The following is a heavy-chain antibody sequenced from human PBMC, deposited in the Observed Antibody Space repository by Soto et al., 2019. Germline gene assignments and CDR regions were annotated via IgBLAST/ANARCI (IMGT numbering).Heavy chain of an antibody. Sequence: SETLSLTCAVYGGSFSGYYLSWIRQPPGKGLEWIGEINHSGSTNYNPSLKSRVTISVDTSKNQFSLKLSSVTAADTAVYYCAREGGSSSGRKYYFDYWGQGTLVTVSS. V-gene: IGHV4-34*01. CDR3: AREGGSSSGRKYYFDY. CDR2: INHSGST. J-gene: IGHJ4*02. CDR1: GGSFSGYY. D-gene: IGHD6-6*01.